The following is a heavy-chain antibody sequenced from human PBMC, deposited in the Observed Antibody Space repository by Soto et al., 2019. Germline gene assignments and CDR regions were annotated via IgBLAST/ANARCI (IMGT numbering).Heavy chain of an antibody. CDR3: AKEGSISFWNYFHC. J-gene: IGHJ4*02. V-gene: IGHV3-23*01. CDR2: ISGSGGST. D-gene: IGHD1-26*01. Sequence: GGYLRLSCAASGVTFSSYAMSWVRQAPGKGLEWVSAISGSGGSTYYADSVKGRFTISRDNSKNTLYLQMNSLRAEDTAVYYCAKEGSISFWNYFHCCGQLTLATVS. CDR1: GVTFSSYA.